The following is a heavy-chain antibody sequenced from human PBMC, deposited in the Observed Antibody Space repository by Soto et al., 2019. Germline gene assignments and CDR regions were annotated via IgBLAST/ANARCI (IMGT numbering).Heavy chain of an antibody. CDR3: ARLTGGYDILPPPYSTHY. D-gene: IGHD3-9*01. CDR2: INPSGGST. Sequence: ASVKVSCKASGYTFTSYYMHWVRQAPGQGLEWMGIINPSGGSTSYAQKFQGRVTMTRDTSTSTVYMELSSLRSEDTAVYYCARLTGGYDILPPPYSTHYCGQGTLVTVSS. J-gene: IGHJ4*02. V-gene: IGHV1-46*03. CDR1: GYTFTSYY.